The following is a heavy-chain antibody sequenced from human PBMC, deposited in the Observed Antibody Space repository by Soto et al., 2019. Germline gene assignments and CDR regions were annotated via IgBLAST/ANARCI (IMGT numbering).Heavy chain of an antibody. J-gene: IGHJ6*02. Sequence: LRLSCAASGFTFSSYAMSWVRQAPGKGLEWVSAISGSGGSTYYADSVKGRFTISRDNSQNTLFLQMKRLTVDDTAIYYCTAPRDEYGSGVSWFTYGMDIWGQGTTVTVSS. V-gene: IGHV3-23*01. CDR2: ISGSGGST. D-gene: IGHD3-10*01. CDR1: GFTFSSYA. CDR3: TAPRDEYGSGVSWFTYGMDI.